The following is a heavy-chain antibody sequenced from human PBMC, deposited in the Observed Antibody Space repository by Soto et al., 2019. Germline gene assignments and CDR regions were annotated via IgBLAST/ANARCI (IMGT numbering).Heavy chain of an antibody. CDR2: ISSSSSYI. V-gene: IGHV3-21*01. CDR3: ASPAVAEDDAFDI. Sequence: GGSLRLSCAASGFTFSSYSMNWVRQAPGKGLEWVSSISSSSSYIYYADSVKGRFTISRDNAKNSLYLQMNSLRAEDTAVYYCASPAVAEDDAFDIWGQGTMVTVSS. CDR1: GFTFSSYS. J-gene: IGHJ3*02. D-gene: IGHD6-19*01.